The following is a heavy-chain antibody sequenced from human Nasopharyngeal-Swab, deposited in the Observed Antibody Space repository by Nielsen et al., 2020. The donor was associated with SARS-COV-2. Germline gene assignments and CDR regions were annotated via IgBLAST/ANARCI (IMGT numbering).Heavy chain of an antibody. D-gene: IGHD1/OR15-1a*01. V-gene: IGHV1-69*13. CDR1: GGTFSSYA. CDR2: IIPIFGTA. J-gene: IGHJ5*02. CDR3: ARDPRSFNTGNNTSRWWFDP. Sequence: SVKVSCKASGGTFSSYAISWVRQAPGQGLEWMGGIIPIFGTANYAQKFQGRVTITADESTSTAYMELSSLRSEDTAVYYCARDPRSFNTGNNTSRWWFDPWGQGTLVTVSS.